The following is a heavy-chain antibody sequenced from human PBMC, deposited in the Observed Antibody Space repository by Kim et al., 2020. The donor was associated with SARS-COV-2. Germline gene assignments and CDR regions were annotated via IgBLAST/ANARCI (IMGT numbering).Heavy chain of an antibody. J-gene: IGHJ3*02. D-gene: IGHD5-18*01. Sequence: DSLTGRFTISRDNSKNTLYLQMNSLRAEDTSIYYCARDLLRYSYGNAFDIWGQGTMVTVSS. CDR3: ARDLLRYSYGNAFDI. V-gene: IGHV3-30*01.